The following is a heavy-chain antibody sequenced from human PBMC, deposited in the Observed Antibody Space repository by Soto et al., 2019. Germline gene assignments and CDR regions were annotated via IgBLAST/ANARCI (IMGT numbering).Heavy chain of an antibody. CDR3: ARAGTGVSKPTLKKLALGY. D-gene: IGHD1-7*01. J-gene: IGHJ4*02. CDR2: ISAYNGNT. CDR1: GYTFTSYG. V-gene: IGHV1-18*04. Sequence: QVQLVQSGAEVKKPGASVKVSCKASGYTFTSYGISWVRQAPGQGLEWMGWISAYNGNTNYAQKRQGRVTMTTDTSTSTAYMELRSLRSDDTAVYYCARAGTGVSKPTLKKLALGYWGQGTLVTVSS.